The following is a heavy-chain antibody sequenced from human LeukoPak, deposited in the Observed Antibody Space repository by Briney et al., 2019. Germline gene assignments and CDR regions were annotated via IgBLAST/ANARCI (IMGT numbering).Heavy chain of an antibody. Sequence: GGSLRLSCAASGFTFSSYSMNWVRQAPGKGLEWVSYISSSSSTIYYADSVKGRFTISRDNAKNPLYLQMNSLRAEDTAVYYCARDLRGYSYGRSPFDYWGQGTLVTVSS. J-gene: IGHJ4*02. CDR1: GFTFSSYS. CDR2: ISSSSSTI. CDR3: ARDLRGYSYGRSPFDY. V-gene: IGHV3-48*01. D-gene: IGHD5-18*01.